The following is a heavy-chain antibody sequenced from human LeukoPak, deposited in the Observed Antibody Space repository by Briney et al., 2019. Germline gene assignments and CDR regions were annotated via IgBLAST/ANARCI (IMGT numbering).Heavy chain of an antibody. Sequence: GGSLRLSCAASGFTFDDYAMHWVRQAPGKGLEWVSGISWNSGSIGYADSVKGRFTISRDNAKNSLYLQMNSLRAEDTALYYCAKDYCSSTSRPSNYYYGMDVWGQGTTVTVSS. CDR3: AKDYCSSTSRPSNYYYGMDV. CDR1: GFTFDDYA. CDR2: ISWNSGSI. D-gene: IGHD2-2*01. J-gene: IGHJ6*02. V-gene: IGHV3-9*01.